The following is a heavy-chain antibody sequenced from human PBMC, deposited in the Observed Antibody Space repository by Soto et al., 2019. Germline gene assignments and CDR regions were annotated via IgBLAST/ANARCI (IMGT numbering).Heavy chain of an antibody. Sequence: QVQLMQSGAEVKKPGSSVKVSCKASGGTFSTSAISWVRQAPGEVLEWVGGIMPVFATPDYAQKFQGRVTISADESTTTAYLELTSLTTDDTAGYYCARDNDRQQLGGNYYYVLDVWGQGTGITVSS. CDR2: IMPVFATP. V-gene: IGHV1-69*12. D-gene: IGHD1-1*01. CDR3: ARDNDRQQLGGNYYYVLDV. J-gene: IGHJ6*02. CDR1: GGTFSTSA.